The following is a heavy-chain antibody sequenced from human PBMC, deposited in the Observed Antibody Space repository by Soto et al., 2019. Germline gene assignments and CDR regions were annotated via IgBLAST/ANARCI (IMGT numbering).Heavy chain of an antibody. D-gene: IGHD3-10*01. V-gene: IGHV1-69*01. CDR3: ARVLYYGSGRYSPYGMDV. CDR2: VSPPFRTS. CDR1: GVSFNNNG. J-gene: IGHJ6*02. Sequence: QVQLVQSGAEVKKPGSSVKVSCKTSGVSFNNNGIGWVRQAPGHGLEWMGGVSPPFRTSNYARKFKGRISINADASTCTVNMELSSLTSEDTAQYYCARVLYYGSGRYSPYGMDVWGQGTKVTVSS.